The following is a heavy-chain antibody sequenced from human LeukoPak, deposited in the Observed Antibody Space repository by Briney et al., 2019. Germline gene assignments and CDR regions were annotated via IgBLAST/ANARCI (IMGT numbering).Heavy chain of an antibody. Sequence: ASVKVSCKASGYTFTSYSFNWVRQAPGQGLEWMGRVSTNNDKANYAQKLQGRVTMTTDTSTSTAYMELRSLSSDDTAVYYCARVVTGYYRLDPGGLGTLVTVSS. CDR2: VSTNNDKA. CDR1: GYTFTSYS. D-gene: IGHD3-9*01. J-gene: IGHJ5*02. CDR3: ARVVTGYYRLDP. V-gene: IGHV1-18*01.